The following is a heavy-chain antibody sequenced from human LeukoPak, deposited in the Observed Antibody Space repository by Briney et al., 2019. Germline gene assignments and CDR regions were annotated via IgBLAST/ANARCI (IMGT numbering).Heavy chain of an antibody. Sequence: GESLRLSCAASGFPFSIYAMSWVRQPPGKGLEWVSGVSGSGDTTYYADSVKDRFTISRDNSKNTLYLQMDSLRAEDAAVYYCAKSDYYDESGHPSSFEYWGQGTLVTVSS. J-gene: IGHJ4*02. D-gene: IGHD3-16*01. CDR1: GFPFSIYA. CDR2: VSGSGDTT. V-gene: IGHV3-23*01. CDR3: AKSDYYDESGHPSSFEY.